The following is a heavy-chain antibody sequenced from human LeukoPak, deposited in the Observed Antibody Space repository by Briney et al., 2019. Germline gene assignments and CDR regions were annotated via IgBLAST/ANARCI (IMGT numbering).Heavy chain of an antibody. J-gene: IGHJ4*02. CDR2: IIPIFGTA. D-gene: IGHD3-22*01. V-gene: IGHV1-69*05. CDR3: AIYDSSGYFLDY. CDR1: GGTFSSYA. Sequence: ASVKVSCKASGGTFSSYAISWVRQAPGQGLEWMGGIIPIFGTANYAQKFQGRVTITTDESTSTAYMELSSLRSDDTAVYYCAIYDSSGYFLDYWGQGTLATVSS.